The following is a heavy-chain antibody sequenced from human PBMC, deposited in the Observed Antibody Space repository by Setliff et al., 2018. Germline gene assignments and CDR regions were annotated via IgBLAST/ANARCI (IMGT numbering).Heavy chain of an antibody. CDR2: INTNTGNP. V-gene: IGHV7-4-1*02. J-gene: IGHJ6*03. CDR3: ARGGDIITIFGVVTPDFYYYMDV. Sequence: ASVKVSCKASGYSFSTYAMSWIRQAPGQGLEWMGWINTNTGNPSYAQGFTGRFVFSLDTSVSTAYLQISSLKPEDTAMYYCARGGDIITIFGVVTPDFYYYMDVWGTGTTVTVSS. D-gene: IGHD3-3*01. CDR1: GYSFSTYA.